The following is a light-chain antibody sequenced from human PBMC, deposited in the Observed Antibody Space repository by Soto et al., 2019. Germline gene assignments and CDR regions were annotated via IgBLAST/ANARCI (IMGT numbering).Light chain of an antibody. CDR2: GAS. Sequence: AIRMTQSPSSLSASTGDRVTITCRASQGISNYLAWYQQKPGKAPNLLIYGASTLQSGVPSRFSGSGSGTDFTLTINSLQAEDFATYYCQQTRSYPSTFGGGTKVDIK. J-gene: IGKJ4*01. CDR3: QQTRSYPST. CDR1: QGISNY. V-gene: IGKV1-8*01.